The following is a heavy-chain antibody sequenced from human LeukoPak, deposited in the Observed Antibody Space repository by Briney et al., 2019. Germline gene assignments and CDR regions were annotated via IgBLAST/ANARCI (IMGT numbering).Heavy chain of an antibody. J-gene: IGHJ4*02. CDR1: GFPFETNA. CDR3: AKDWIQFNRVFDCFDS. CDR2: IGNTET. Sequence: GGFLRLSCATSGFPFETNAMSWVRQAPGKGLEWVATIGNTETFYADSVTGRFTISRDNSKNTVNLQMNRLRVEDTAIYYCAKDWIQFNRVFDCFDSWGQGTLVTVSS. D-gene: IGHD5-18*01. V-gene: IGHV3-23*01.